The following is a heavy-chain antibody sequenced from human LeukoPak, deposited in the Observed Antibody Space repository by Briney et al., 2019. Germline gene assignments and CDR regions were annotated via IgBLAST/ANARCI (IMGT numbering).Heavy chain of an antibody. CDR1: GGTFSSYA. CDR2: SSGSGGST. V-gene: IGHV3-23*01. J-gene: IGHJ4*02. Sequence: GGSLRLFCAASGGTFSSYAMNWVRQAPGRGLEWVSSSSGSGGSTYYADSVKGRFTISRDNAKNSLYLQMNSLRAEDTAVYYCARGVGMATIQDFFDYWGQGTLVTVSS. CDR3: ARGVGMATIQDFFDY. D-gene: IGHD5-24*01.